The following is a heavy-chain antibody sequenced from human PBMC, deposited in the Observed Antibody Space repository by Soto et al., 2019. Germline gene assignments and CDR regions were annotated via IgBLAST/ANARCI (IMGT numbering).Heavy chain of an antibody. D-gene: IGHD3-10*01. CDR1: GLTFSSYG. V-gene: IGHV3-23*01. CDR2: ISGSTGST. J-gene: IGHJ6*02. CDR3: AKAFYASGSYYFPMDV. Sequence: GGSLRLSCVASGLTFSSYGMTWVRQAPGKGLEWVSGISGSTGSTFYADSVKGRSTISRDNSKNTLYLQVNSLRVEDTAVYYCAKAFYASGSYYFPMDVWGQGTTVTV.